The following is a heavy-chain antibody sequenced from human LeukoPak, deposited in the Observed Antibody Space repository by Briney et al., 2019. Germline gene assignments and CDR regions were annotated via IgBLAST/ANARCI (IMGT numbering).Heavy chain of an antibody. J-gene: IGHJ5*02. CDR2: ISGSGTST. CDR1: GFTFSSYA. V-gene: IGHV3-23*01. CDR3: GKGPGYSVYDNLPHH. D-gene: IGHD5/OR15-5a*01. Sequence: GGSLRLSCAASGFTFSSYAMSWVRQSPGKGLEWVSAISGSGTSTYYADSVKGRFTISRDNSKNTLNLQMNSLRVEDTAVYFCGKGPGYSVYDNLPHHWGQGTLVTVSS.